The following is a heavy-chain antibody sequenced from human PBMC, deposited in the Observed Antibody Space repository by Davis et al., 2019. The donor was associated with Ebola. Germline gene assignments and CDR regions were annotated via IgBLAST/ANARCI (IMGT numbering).Heavy chain of an antibody. V-gene: IGHV3-66*01. CDR2: IYSGGST. CDR3: ATQLGATYYYYGMDV. CDR1: GFTVSSNY. Sequence: GGSLKISCAASGFTVSSNYMSWVRQAPGKGLEWVSVIYSGGSTSYADSVKGRFTISRDNSKNTLYLQMNSLRAEDTAVYYCATQLGATYYYYGMDVWGQGTTVTVSS. J-gene: IGHJ6*02. D-gene: IGHD7-27*01.